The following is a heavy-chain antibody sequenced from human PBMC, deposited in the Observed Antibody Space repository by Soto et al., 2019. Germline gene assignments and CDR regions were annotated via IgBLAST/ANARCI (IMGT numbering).Heavy chain of an antibody. V-gene: IGHV4-59*01. CDR3: ARADNVLLWFGEFPRVDWFDP. CDR1: GGSISSYY. D-gene: IGHD3-10*01. CDR2: IYYSGST. J-gene: IGHJ5*02. Sequence: SETLSLTCTVSGGSISSYYWSWIRQPPGKGLEWIGYIYYSGSTNYNPSLKSRVTISVDTSKNQFSLKLSSVTAADTAVYYCARADNVLLWFGEFPRVDWFDPWGQGTLVTVSS.